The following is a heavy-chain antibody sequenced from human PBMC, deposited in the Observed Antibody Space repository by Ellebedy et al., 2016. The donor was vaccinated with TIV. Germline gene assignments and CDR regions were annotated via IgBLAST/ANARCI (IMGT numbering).Heavy chain of an antibody. V-gene: IGHV3-48*01. CDR2: ISSSSSTI. Sequence: GGSLRLSXAASGFTFSSYSMNWVRQAPGKGLEWVSYISSSSSTIYYADSVKGRFTISRDNSKNTLYLQMNSLRAEDTAVYYCANSYDYVWGSSVWGQGTLVTVSS. CDR1: GFTFSSYS. CDR3: ANSYDYVWGSSV. J-gene: IGHJ4*02. D-gene: IGHD3-16*01.